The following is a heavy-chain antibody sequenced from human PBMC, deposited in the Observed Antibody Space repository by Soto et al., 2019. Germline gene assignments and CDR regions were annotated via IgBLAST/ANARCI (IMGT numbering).Heavy chain of an antibody. J-gene: IGHJ6*02. D-gene: IGHD3-3*01. Sequence: ASVKVSCKASVYAFTSYAMHWVRQAPGQRLEWMGWINAGNGNTKYSQKFQARVTITRDTSASTAYMELSSLRSEDTAVYYCAKDVLRFLEWLAFYGMDVWGQGTTVTSP. CDR3: AKDVLRFLEWLAFYGMDV. CDR2: INAGNGNT. V-gene: IGHV1-3*01. CDR1: VYAFTSYA.